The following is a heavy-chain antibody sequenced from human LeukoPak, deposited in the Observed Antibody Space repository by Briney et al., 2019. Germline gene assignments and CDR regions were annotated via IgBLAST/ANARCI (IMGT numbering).Heavy chain of an antibody. CDR3: ARGLVAGDYYYYYMDV. CDR2: ISSSGSTI. V-gene: IGHV3-48*03. Sequence: PGGSLRLSCAASGFTFSSYEMNWVRQAPGKGLEWVSYISSSGSTIYYADSVKGRFTISRDNAKNSLYLQMSSLRAEDTAVYYCARGLVAGDYYYYYMDVWGKGTTVTVSS. CDR1: GFTFSSYE. J-gene: IGHJ6*03. D-gene: IGHD6-19*01.